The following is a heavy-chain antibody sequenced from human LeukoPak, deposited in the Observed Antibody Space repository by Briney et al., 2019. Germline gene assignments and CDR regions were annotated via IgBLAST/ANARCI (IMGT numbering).Heavy chain of an antibody. CDR1: GFTFTSHW. Sequence: GGSLRLSCAASGFTFTSHWMHWVRQAPGKGLVWVSRINSDGTSTSYADSVKGRFTISRDNAKNTLYLQMNSLRVEDTAVFHCAREGTYSNGPDYWGQGTLVTVSS. CDR3: AREGTYSNGPDY. V-gene: IGHV3-74*01. D-gene: IGHD3-22*01. CDR2: INSDGTST. J-gene: IGHJ4*02.